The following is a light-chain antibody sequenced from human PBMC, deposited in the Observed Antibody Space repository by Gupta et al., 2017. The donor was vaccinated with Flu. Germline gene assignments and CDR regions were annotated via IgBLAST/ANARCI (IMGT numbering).Light chain of an antibody. CDR3: QQYSKWPPWT. V-gene: IGKV3-15*01. CDR1: QSVSSN. CDR2: GAS. J-gene: IGKJ1*01. Sequence: EIVMTQSPATLSVSPGERTTLSCRASQSVSSNLAWYQQKPGQAPRLLIYGASTRDTGIPARFSGSGSGTEFTLNISSRQSEDYAVYYCQQYSKWPPWTFGQGTKVEI.